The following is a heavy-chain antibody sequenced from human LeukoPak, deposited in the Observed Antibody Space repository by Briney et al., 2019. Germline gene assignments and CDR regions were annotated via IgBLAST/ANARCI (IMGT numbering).Heavy chain of an antibody. J-gene: IGHJ4*02. CDR3: ARAGGTSWADY. D-gene: IGHD6-13*01. CDR1: GFTFSSYW. Sequence: GGSLRLSCAASGFTFSSYWMTWVRQAPGKGLEWVANVKQDGTEKFYVDSVKGRFTISRDNGKNSLYLQMNSLRVEDTAIYYCARAGGTSWADYWGQGTLVTVSS. V-gene: IGHV3-7*01. CDR2: VKQDGTEK.